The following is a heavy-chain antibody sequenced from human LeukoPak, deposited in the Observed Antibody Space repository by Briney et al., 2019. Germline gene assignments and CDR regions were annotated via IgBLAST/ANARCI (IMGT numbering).Heavy chain of an antibody. CDR1: GYSISSGYY. CDR3: ARAPLGGGWYREYNWFDP. CDR2: IYHSGST. J-gene: IGHJ5*02. D-gene: IGHD6-19*01. V-gene: IGHV4-38-2*02. Sequence: SETLSLTCTVSGYSISSGYYWGWIRQPPGKGLEWIGSIYHSGSTYYNPSLKSRVTISVDTSKNQFSLKLSSVTAADTAVYYCARAPLGGGWYREYNWFDPWGQGTLVTVSS.